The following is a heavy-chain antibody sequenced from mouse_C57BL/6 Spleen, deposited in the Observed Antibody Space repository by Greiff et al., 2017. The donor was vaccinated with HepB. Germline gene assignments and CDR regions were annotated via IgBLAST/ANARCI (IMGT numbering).Heavy chain of an antibody. Sequence: EVQLQESGPELVKPGASVKMSCKASGYTFTDYNMHWVKQSHGKSLEWIGYINPNNGGTSYNQKYKGKATLTVNKSSSTAYMELRSLTSEDSAVYYCARSYWDEGYWGQGTTLTVSS. CDR3: ARSYWDEGY. CDR2: INPNNGGT. J-gene: IGHJ2*01. V-gene: IGHV1-22*01. CDR1: GYTFTDYN. D-gene: IGHD4-1*01.